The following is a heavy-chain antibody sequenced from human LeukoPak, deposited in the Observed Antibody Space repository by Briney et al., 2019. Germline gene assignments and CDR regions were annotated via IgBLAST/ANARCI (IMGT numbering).Heavy chain of an antibody. Sequence: PGGSLRLSCAASGNYWMHWVRQAPGKGLVWVSHINSDGSWTSYADSVKGRFTISKDNATNTVYLQMNNLRAEDTAVYYCVSFYEAYWGRGTLVTVSS. V-gene: IGHV3-74*01. D-gene: IGHD2/OR15-2a*01. CDR3: VSFYEAY. CDR1: GNYW. CDR2: INSDGSWT. J-gene: IGHJ4*02.